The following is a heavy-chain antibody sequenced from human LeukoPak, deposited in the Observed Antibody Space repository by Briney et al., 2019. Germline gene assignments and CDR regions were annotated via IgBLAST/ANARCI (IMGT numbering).Heavy chain of an antibody. J-gene: IGHJ3*02. CDR2: ISGSGGST. CDR3: ARDLGRYERGSISNAFDI. V-gene: IGHV3-23*01. D-gene: IGHD3-10*01. Sequence: PGRSLRLSCAASGFTFSSYAMSWVRQAPGKGLEWVSAISGSGGSTYYADSVKGRFTISRDNSKNTLYLQMNSLRAEDTAVYYCARDLGRYERGSISNAFDIWGQGTMVTVSS. CDR1: GFTFSSYA.